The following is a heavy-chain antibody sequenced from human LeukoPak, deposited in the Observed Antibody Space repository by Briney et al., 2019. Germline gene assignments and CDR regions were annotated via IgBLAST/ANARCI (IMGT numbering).Heavy chain of an antibody. CDR1: GFTFSSYS. CDR3: LRGDRRDY. V-gene: IGHV3-21*01. CDR2: ISSSSSYI. J-gene: IGHJ4*02. Sequence: GGSLRLSCAASGFTFSSYSMNWVRQAPGKGLEWVSSISSSSSYICYADSVKGRFTISRDNSKNTLFLLMNSLRAEDTAVYYCLRGDRRDYWGQGTLVTVSS.